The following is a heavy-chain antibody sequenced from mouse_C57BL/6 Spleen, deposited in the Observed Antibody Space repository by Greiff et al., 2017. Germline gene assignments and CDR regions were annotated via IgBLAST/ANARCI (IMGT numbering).Heavy chain of an antibody. CDR2: ISDGGSYT. CDR1: GFTFSSYA. J-gene: IGHJ3*01. V-gene: IGHV5-4*01. CDR3: ARDKKEFAY. Sequence: EVQLQESGGGLVKPGGSLKLSCAASGFTFSSYAMSWVRQTPEKRLEWVATISDGGSYTYYPDNVKGRFTISRDNAKNNLYLQMSHLKSEDTAMYYCARDKKEFAYWGQGTLVTVSA.